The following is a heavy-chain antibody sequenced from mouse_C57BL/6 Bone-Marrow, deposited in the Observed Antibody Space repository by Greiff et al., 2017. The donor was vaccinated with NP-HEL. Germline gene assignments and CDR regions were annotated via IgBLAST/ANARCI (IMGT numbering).Heavy chain of an antibody. J-gene: IGHJ4*01. CDR3: TTSSGYVLYAMDY. CDR1: GFNIKDDY. CDR2: IDPENGDT. D-gene: IGHD3-2*02. Sequence: VQLQQSGAELVRPGASVKLSCTASGFNIKDDYMHWVKQRPEQGLEWIGWIDPENGDTEYASKFQGKATITADTSSNTAYLQLSSLTSEDTAVYYCTTSSGYVLYAMDYWGQGTSVTVSS. V-gene: IGHV14-4*01.